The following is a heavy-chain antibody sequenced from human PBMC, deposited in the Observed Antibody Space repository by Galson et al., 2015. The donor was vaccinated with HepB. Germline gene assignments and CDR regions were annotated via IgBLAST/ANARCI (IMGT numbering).Heavy chain of an antibody. Sequence: SLRLSCAASGFTFSSYAMSWVRQAPGKGLEWVSAISGSGGSTYYADSVKGRFTISRDNSKNTLYLQMNSLRAEDTAVYYCAKDMRGGGSYYPRTYYYYYYGMDVWGQGTAVTVSS. V-gene: IGHV3-23*01. CDR2: ISGSGGST. D-gene: IGHD1-26*01. CDR3: AKDMRGGGSYYPRTYYYYYYGMDV. CDR1: GFTFSSYA. J-gene: IGHJ6*02.